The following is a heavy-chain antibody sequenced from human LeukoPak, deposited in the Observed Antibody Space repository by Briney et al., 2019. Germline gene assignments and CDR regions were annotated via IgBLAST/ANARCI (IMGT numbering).Heavy chain of an antibody. CDR2: ISGSGGST. V-gene: IGHV3-23*01. D-gene: IGHD2-2*01. Sequence: PGGSLRLSCAASGFTFSSYAMSWVRQAPGKGLEWVSAISGSGGSTYYADSVKGRFTISRDNSKNTLYLQMNSLRAEDTAVYYCATGEGYCSSTSCYRGYWGQGTLVTVSS. CDR1: GFTFSSYA. J-gene: IGHJ4*02. CDR3: ATGEGYCSSTSCYRGY.